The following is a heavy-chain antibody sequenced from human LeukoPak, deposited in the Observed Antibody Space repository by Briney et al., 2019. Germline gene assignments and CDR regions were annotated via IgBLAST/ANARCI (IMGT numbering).Heavy chain of an antibody. CDR3: ARVTMVRGVITPWHFDY. Sequence: ASVKVSCKASGYTFTSYGISWVRQAPGQGLEWMGWISAYNGNTNYAQKLQGRVTITTDTSTSTAYMELRSLRSDDTAVYYCARVTMVRGVITPWHFDYWGQGTLVTVSS. CDR1: GYTFTSYG. CDR2: ISAYNGNT. J-gene: IGHJ4*02. V-gene: IGHV1-18*01. D-gene: IGHD3-10*01.